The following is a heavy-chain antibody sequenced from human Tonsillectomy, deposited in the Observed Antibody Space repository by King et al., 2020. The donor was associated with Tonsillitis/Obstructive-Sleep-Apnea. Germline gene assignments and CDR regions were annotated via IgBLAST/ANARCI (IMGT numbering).Heavy chain of an antibody. D-gene: IGHD3-10*01. CDR1: GGSLSSDY. J-gene: IGHJ4*02. CDR3: ARIAGYPNREVGSFDY. CDR2: IHYSGGT. V-gene: IGHV4-59*01. Sequence: QLQESGPGLVKPSETLSLTVTVSGGSLSSDYWSWIREPPGKGLEWVGYIHYSGGTNYNPSLKRRVTISVDTSKNQFSLNLNSVTAADTAVYFCARIAGYPNREVGSFDYWGQGTLVTVSS.